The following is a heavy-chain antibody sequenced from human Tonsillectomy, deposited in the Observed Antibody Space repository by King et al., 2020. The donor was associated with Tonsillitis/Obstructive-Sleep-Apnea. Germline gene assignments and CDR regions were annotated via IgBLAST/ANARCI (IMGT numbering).Heavy chain of an antibody. CDR3: AKEERFLEWLFSY. CDR1: GFNFSSYG. J-gene: IGHJ4*02. D-gene: IGHD3-3*01. Sequence: VQLVESGGGVVQPGRSLRISCAASGFNFSSYGINWVRQAPGKVLEWLAVISYDGSNKYDSDTVTGRFTISRDNSKNTQYLQMNSLRAEDTAVYYCAKEERFLEWLFSYWGQGTLVTVSS. V-gene: IGHV3-30*18. CDR2: ISYDGSNK.